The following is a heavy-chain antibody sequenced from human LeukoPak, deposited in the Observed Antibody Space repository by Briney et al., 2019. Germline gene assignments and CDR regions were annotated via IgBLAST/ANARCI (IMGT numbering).Heavy chain of an antibody. Sequence: SQTLSLTCAISGDSVSSNTAAWNWIRPSPSRGLDWLGRTYYRSKWYNEYAVSVKSRITINPDTSKNQFSLQLNSVTPEDTAVYYCARLSGSYFDFDYWGQGTLVTVSS. D-gene: IGHD1-26*01. V-gene: IGHV6-1*01. CDR1: GDSVSSNTAA. J-gene: IGHJ4*02. CDR3: ARLSGSYFDFDY. CDR2: TYYRSKWYN.